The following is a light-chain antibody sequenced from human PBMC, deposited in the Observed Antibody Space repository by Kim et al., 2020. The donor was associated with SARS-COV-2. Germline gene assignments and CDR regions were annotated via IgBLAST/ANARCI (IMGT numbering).Light chain of an antibody. CDR3: QQYGNSPPT. J-gene: IGKJ3*01. Sequence: SPGERATLSCRASQSVSSNYLGWYQQKPGQAPRLLIYGASSRATGSPDRFSGSGSGTDFTLTISRLEPEDFAVYYCQQYGNSPPTFGPGTKVDIK. CDR1: QSVSSNY. CDR2: GAS. V-gene: IGKV3-20*01.